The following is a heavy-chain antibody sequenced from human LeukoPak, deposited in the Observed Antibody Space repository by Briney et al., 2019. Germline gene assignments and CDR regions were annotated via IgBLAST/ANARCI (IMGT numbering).Heavy chain of an antibody. CDR3: ARLGIAAAGTYYYYMDV. D-gene: IGHD6-13*01. CDR2: IYTSGST. CDR1: GGSISSGSYY. V-gene: IGHV4-61*02. J-gene: IGHJ6*03. Sequence: PSQTLSLTCTVSGGSISSGSYYWSWIRQPAGKGLEWIGRIYTSGSTNYNPSLKSRVTISADTSKNQFSLKLSSVTAADTAVYYCARLGIAAAGTYYYYMDVWGKGTTVTVSS.